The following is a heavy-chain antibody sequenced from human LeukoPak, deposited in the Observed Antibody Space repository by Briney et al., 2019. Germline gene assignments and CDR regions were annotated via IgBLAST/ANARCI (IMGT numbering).Heavy chain of an antibody. Sequence: SEALSLTCAVYGGSFSGYYWSWIRQPPGKGLEWIGEINHSGSTNYNPSLKSRVTISVDTSKNQFSLKLSSVTAADTAVYYCARAPPNLYGAIYYFDYWGQGTLVTVSS. CDR1: GGSFSGYY. V-gene: IGHV4-34*01. CDR3: ARAPPNLYGAIYYFDY. J-gene: IGHJ4*02. D-gene: IGHD3-3*01. CDR2: INHSGST.